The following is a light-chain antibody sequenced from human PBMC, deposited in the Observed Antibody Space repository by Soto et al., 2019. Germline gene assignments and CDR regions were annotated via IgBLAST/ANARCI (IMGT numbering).Light chain of an antibody. J-gene: IGKJ1*01. CDR3: QQYNSYSPT. CDR2: KAS. V-gene: IGKV1-5*03. Sequence: DSQMTQSPSTLSASVGDRVTITCQASQSISVWLAWYQQKAGKAPNLLIYKASRLESGVPSRFSGSGSETEFTLTISGLQPGDSATYYCQQYNSYSPTFGQGTKVDIK. CDR1: QSISVW.